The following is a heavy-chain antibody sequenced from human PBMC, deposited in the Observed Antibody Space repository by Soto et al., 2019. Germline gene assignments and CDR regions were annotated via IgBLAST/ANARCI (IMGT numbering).Heavy chain of an antibody. CDR3: ARRGSDGDFRYFDN. D-gene: IGHD4-17*01. Sequence: QVQLVQSGAEVKKPGSSVKVSCKASGGTFSSYPISWVRQAPGQGLEWMGGTNGNLSTGNYAQKFQGRLTITTDKSTNTAYMELSSLRYEDTAVYYCARRGSDGDFRYFDNWGQGTLVTVSS. J-gene: IGHJ4*02. CDR2: TNGNLSTG. CDR1: GGTFSSYP. V-gene: IGHV1-69*06.